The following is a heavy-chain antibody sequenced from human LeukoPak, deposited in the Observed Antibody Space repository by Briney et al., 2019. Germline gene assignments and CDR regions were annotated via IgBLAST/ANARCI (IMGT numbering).Heavy chain of an antibody. CDR1: GFTFSDHF. CDR3: ATSRVFDY. CDR2: INSKGDNI. Sequence: GGSLRLSCVGSGFTFSDHFMSWIRQVPGKEPEWLSYINSKGDNILYRDTVKGRFTISRDNAENSLYLQMNSLKAEDTAVYYCATSRVFDYWGQGALVIVSS. V-gene: IGHV3-11*04. J-gene: IGHJ4*02.